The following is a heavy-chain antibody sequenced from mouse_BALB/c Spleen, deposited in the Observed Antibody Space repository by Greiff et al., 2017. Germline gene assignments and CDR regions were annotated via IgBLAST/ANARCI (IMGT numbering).Heavy chain of an antibody. D-gene: IGHD1-1*02. V-gene: IGHV5-6-4*01. J-gene: IGHJ4*01. CDR2: ISSGGSYT. Sequence: EVKVVESGGGLVKPGGSLKLSCAASGFTFSSYTMSWVRQTPEKRLEWVATISSGGSYTYYPDSVKGRFTISRDNAKNTLYLQMSSLKSEDTAMYYCTRVARLWDAMDYWGQGTSVTVSS. CDR1: GFTFSSYT. CDR3: TRVARLWDAMDY.